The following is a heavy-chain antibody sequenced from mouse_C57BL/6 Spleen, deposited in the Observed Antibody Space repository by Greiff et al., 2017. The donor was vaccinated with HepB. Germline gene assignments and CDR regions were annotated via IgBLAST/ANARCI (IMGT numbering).Heavy chain of an antibody. CDR1: GYSITSGYY. V-gene: IGHV3-6*01. D-gene: IGHD1-1*01. J-gene: IGHJ2*01. Sequence: DVQLQESGPGLVKPSQSLSLTCSVTGYSITSGYYWNWIRQFPGNKLEWMGYISYDGSNNYNPSLKNRISITRDTSKNQFFLKLNSVTTEDTATYYCARAPYGSSYDYWGQGTTLTVSS. CDR3: ARAPYGSSYDY. CDR2: ISYDGSN.